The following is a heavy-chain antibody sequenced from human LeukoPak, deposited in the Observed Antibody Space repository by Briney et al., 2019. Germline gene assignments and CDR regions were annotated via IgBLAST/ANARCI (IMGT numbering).Heavy chain of an antibody. CDR3: ATSSYDSSGYYYN. V-gene: IGHV3-21*01. Sequence: GGSLRLSCAASGFTFSSYSMNWVRQAPGKGLEWVSSISSSSSYIYYADSMKGRFTISGDNAKNSLYLQMNSLRAEDTAVYYCATSSYDSSGYYYNWGQGTLVTVSS. D-gene: IGHD3-22*01. J-gene: IGHJ4*02. CDR1: GFTFSSYS. CDR2: ISSSSSYI.